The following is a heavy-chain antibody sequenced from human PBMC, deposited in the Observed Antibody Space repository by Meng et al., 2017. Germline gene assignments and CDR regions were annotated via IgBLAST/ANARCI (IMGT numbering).Heavy chain of an antibody. D-gene: IGHD2-15*01. CDR2: ISGSGGST. CDR1: GFTFSSYS. J-gene: IGHJ4*02. V-gene: IGHV3-23*01. Sequence: GESLKISCAASGFTFSSYSMNWVRQAPGKGLEWVSAISGSGGSTYYADSVKGRFTISRDNSKNTLYLQMNSLRAEDTAVYYCAKDVIVVVVAASLFDYWGQGTLVTVSS. CDR3: AKDVIVVVVAASLFDY.